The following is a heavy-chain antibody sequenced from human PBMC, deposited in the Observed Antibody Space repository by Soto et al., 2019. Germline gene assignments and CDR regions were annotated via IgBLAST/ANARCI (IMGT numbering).Heavy chain of an antibody. CDR3: ARASGWYVSDY. D-gene: IGHD6-19*01. CDR2: INAGNGNT. CDR1: GYTFTSYA. V-gene: IGHV1-3*05. Sequence: QVQLVQSGAEEKKPGASVKVSCKASGYTFTSYAMHWVRQAPGQRLEWMGWINAGNGNTKYSQKFQGRVTITRDTSAITAYMELSILRSEDTAVYYCARASGWYVSDYWGQGTLVTVSS. J-gene: IGHJ4*02.